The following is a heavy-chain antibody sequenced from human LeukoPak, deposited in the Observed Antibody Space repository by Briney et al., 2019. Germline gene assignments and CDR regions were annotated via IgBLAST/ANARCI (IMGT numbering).Heavy chain of an antibody. Sequence: GGSLRLSCAASGFTFSSYGMHWVRQAPGKGLEWVAVISYDGSNKYYADSVKGRFTISRDNSKNTLYLQMNSLRAEDTAVYYCAKPRDSSSWFDYWGQGTLVTVSS. V-gene: IGHV3-30*18. D-gene: IGHD6-13*01. CDR2: ISYDGSNK. CDR1: GFTFSSYG. CDR3: AKPRDSSSWFDY. J-gene: IGHJ4*02.